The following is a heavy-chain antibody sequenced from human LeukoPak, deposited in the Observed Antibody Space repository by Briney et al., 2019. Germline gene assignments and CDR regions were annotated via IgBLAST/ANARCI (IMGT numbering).Heavy chain of an antibody. J-gene: IGHJ6*03. Sequence: GGSLRLSCAASGFTFSSYSMNWVRQAPGKGLEGVSSISSSSSYIYYADSVKGRFTISRDNAKNSLYLQMNSLRAEDTAVYYCARISWAPPNAPDYYYYYMDVWGKGTTVTVSS. CDR1: GFTFSSYS. CDR2: ISSSSSYI. V-gene: IGHV3-21*01. CDR3: ARISWAPPNAPDYYYYYMDV. D-gene: IGHD2-15*01.